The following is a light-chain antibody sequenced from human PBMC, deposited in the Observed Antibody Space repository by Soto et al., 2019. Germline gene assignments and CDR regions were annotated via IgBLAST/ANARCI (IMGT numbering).Light chain of an antibody. CDR1: QSISSY. CDR3: QQSYSTPLT. Sequence: DIQMTQSPSSLSASVGDRVTITCRASQSISSYLNWYQQKPGKAPKLLIYGASSLQSGVPSRFSGSGSGTDFTLTISSLQPEDFATDYCQQSYSTPLTFGGGTKVEIK. J-gene: IGKJ4*01. V-gene: IGKV1-39*01. CDR2: GAS.